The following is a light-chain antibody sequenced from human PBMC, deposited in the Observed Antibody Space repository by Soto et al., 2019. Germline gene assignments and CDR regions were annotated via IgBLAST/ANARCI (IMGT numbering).Light chain of an antibody. J-gene: IGKJ1*01. CDR1: ESVSTSY. V-gene: IGKV3-20*01. CDR2: ASS. Sequence: EIVLTQSPGTLSLSPGERATLSCMASESVSTSYFAWYQQKRGQAPRLLIYASSNRATGIPDRFTGTGSGTDFTLTINRLEPEDFGVYYFQQYGRSPWTFGQGTRVDI. CDR3: QQYGRSPWT.